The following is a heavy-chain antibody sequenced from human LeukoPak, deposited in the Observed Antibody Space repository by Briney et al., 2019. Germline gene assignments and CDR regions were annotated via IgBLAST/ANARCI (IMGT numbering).Heavy chain of an antibody. CDR2: INHSGST. D-gene: IGHD2-2*01. CDR1: GGSFSGYY. J-gene: IGHJ4*02. CDR3: ARGRGYCSSTSCHAYFDY. V-gene: IGHV4-34*01. Sequence: SETLSLTCAVYGGSFSGYYWSWIRQPPGKGLEWIGEINHSGSTNYNPSLKSRVTISVDTSKNQFSLKLSSVTAADTAVCYCARGRGYCSSTSCHAYFDYWGQGTLVTVSS.